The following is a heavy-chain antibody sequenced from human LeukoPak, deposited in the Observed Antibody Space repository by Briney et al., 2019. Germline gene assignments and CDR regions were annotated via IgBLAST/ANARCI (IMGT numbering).Heavy chain of an antibody. CDR3: ARGQLVFFAY. V-gene: IGHV1-18*01. J-gene: IGHJ4*01. D-gene: IGHD6-6*01. Sequence: ASVKVSCKASGYTFINYGITWVRQAPGQGLEWMGWISAYNGYTNYAQKFQGRVTMTTDTSTSTVYMELRSLRSDDTAVYYCARGQLVFFAYWGHGTLVTVS. CDR2: ISAYNGYT. CDR1: GYTFINYG.